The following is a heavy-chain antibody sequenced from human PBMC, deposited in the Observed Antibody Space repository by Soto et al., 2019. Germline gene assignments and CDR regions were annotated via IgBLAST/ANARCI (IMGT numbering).Heavy chain of an antibody. CDR2: ITSGGTT. CDR1: GFTFSSYA. CDR3: AKEGADCGSDCLWYFDY. J-gene: IGHJ4*02. Sequence: PGRSLRLSWAPSGFTFSSYAMSWVRKAPGKGLEWVSSITSGGTTYYAASVTGRFAIARENSKNRLYLQTHSLRAEDTAVYYCAKEGADCGSDCLWYFDYWGQGTLVTVSS. D-gene: IGHD2-21*02. V-gene: IGHV3-23*01.